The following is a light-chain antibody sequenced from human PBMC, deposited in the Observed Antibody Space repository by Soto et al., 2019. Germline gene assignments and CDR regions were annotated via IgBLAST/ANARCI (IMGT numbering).Light chain of an antibody. Sequence: EIVLTQSPATLSLSPGVRATLSCRASQSVRTYLAWYQQKPGQAPRLLIYDASSRATGIPGRFSGSGSGTDFTLSISSLEPEDFAVYYCQQRSNWPLTFGGGSKVEIK. CDR1: QSVRTY. CDR3: QQRSNWPLT. V-gene: IGKV3-11*01. CDR2: DAS. J-gene: IGKJ4*01.